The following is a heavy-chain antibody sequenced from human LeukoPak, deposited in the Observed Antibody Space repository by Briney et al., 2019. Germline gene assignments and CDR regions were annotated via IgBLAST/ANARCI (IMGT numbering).Heavy chain of an antibody. V-gene: IGHV3-21*01. Sequence: PGGSLRLSCAASGFTFSSYSMSWVRQAPGKGLEWVSSISSSSSYIYYADSVKGRFTISRDNAKNSLYLQMNSLRAEDTAVYYCARVGGSGSYAFDIWGQGTMVTVSS. J-gene: IGHJ3*02. CDR3: ARVGGSGSYAFDI. D-gene: IGHD3-10*01. CDR2: ISSSSSYI. CDR1: GFTFSSYS.